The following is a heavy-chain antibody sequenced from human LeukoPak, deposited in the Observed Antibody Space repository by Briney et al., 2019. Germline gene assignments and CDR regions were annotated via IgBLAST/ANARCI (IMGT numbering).Heavy chain of an antibody. CDR2: IYSGGST. D-gene: IGHD3-22*01. CDR1: GFTVSSNY. Sequence: GGSLRLSCAASGFTVSSNYMSGVRQAPGKGLEWVSVIYSGGSTYYADSVKCRFTISRDNSKNTLYLQMNSLRAEDTAVYYCARAPYYYDSSGYPNDAFDIWGQGTMVTVSS. J-gene: IGHJ3*02. CDR3: ARAPYYYDSSGYPNDAFDI. V-gene: IGHV3-53*01.